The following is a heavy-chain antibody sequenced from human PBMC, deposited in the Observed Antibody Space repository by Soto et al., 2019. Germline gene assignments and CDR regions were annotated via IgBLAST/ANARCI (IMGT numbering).Heavy chain of an antibody. CDR2: IYYSGGT. V-gene: IGHV4-31*02. CDR1: GASIGSGDYY. Sequence: SETLSLTCTVSGASIGSGDYYWSWIRQQPGKGLEWIGYIYYSGGTYYNPSLKSRVTISVDTSKNLFSLELSSVTAADTAVYYCASIYDSSGYYYGNNWFDPWGQGTLVTVSS. D-gene: IGHD3-22*01. J-gene: IGHJ5*02. CDR3: ASIYDSSGYYYGNNWFDP.